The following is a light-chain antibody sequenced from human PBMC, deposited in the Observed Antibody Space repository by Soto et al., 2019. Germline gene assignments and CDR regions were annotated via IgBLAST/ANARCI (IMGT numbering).Light chain of an antibody. J-gene: IGKJ2*01. CDR2: GVS. CDR3: QQYNNWPHT. CDR1: QSVSSK. Sequence: EIVMTQSPATLSVSPGERATLSCRASQSVSSKLAWFQQKPGQAPSLLIYGVSNRATGVAVRFSGSGSGTEFTLTVNSLQSEDFAVYYCQQYNNWPHTLGQGTKLQIK. V-gene: IGKV3-15*01.